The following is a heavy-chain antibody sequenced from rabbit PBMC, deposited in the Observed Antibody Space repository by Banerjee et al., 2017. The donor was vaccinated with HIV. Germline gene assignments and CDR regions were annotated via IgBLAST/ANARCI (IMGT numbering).Heavy chain of an antibody. Sequence: QSLEESGGDLVKPGASLTLTCTASGFSFSNNYYMCWVRQAPGKGLEWIACIYAGSSGSTGYASWAKGRFTISKTSSTTVTLQMTSLTAADTATYFCARDLAGVIGWNFGLWGQGTLVTVS. CDR3: ARDLAGVIGWNFGL. CDR1: GFSFSNNYY. J-gene: IGHJ4*01. V-gene: IGHV1S40*01. CDR2: IYAGSSGST. D-gene: IGHD4-1*01.